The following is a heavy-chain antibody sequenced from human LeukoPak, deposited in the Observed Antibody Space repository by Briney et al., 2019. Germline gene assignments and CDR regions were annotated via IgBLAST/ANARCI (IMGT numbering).Heavy chain of an antibody. CDR2: ISGSGGST. J-gene: IGHJ4*02. CDR3: AKDTRITIFGVVIL. Sequence: GGSLRLSCAASGFTFGSYAMSWVRQAPGKGLEWVSAISGSGGSTYYADSVKGRFTISRDNSKNTLYLQMNSLRAEDTAVYYCAKDTRITIFGVVILWGQGTLVTVSS. CDR1: GFTFGSYA. D-gene: IGHD3-3*01. V-gene: IGHV3-23*01.